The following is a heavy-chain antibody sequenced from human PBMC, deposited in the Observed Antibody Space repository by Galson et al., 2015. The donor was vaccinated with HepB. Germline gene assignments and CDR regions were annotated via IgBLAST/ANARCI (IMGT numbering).Heavy chain of an antibody. J-gene: IGHJ4*02. V-gene: IGHV3-15*01. D-gene: IGHD3-10*01. Sequence: SLRLSCAASGFSFNNVWMSWVRQAPGKGLEWVGRIKTKFEGGTTDYAVPVKGRFTISRDDSKKTLFLQMSSLKTEDTAVYYCTTHKSYYYGSGSYGEVEYWGQGTLVTVSS. CDR2: IKTKFEGGTT. CDR3: TTHKSYYYGSGSYGEVEY. CDR1: GFSFNNVW.